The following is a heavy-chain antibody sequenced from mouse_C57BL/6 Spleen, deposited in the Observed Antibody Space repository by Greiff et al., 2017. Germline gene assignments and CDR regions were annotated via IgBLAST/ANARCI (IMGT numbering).Heavy chain of an antibody. V-gene: IGHV14-4*01. CDR1: GFNIKDDY. CDR3: THIYDGYYGAY. Sequence: EVQLQQSGAELVRPGASVKLSCTASGFNIKDDYMHWVKQRPEQGLEWIGWIDPENGDTEYASKFQGKATITADTSSNTAYLQRSSLTSEDTAVYYSTHIYDGYYGAYWGQGALVTVSA. CDR2: IDPENGDT. J-gene: IGHJ3*01. D-gene: IGHD2-3*01.